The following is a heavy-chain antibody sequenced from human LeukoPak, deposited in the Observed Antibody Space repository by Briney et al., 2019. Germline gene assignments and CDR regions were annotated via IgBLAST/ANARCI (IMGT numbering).Heavy chain of an antibody. Sequence: SQTLSLTCAISGDSVSSNSAAWNWIRQSPSRGLEWLGRTYYRSKWYNDYAVSVKSRITINPDTSKNQFSLQLNSVTPEDTAVYYCARDGGGYCSSTSCYSGFWFDPWGQGTLVTVSS. CDR1: GDSVSSNSAA. J-gene: IGHJ5*02. D-gene: IGHD2-2*01. CDR3: ARDGGGYCSSTSCYSGFWFDP. V-gene: IGHV6-1*01. CDR2: TYYRSKWYN.